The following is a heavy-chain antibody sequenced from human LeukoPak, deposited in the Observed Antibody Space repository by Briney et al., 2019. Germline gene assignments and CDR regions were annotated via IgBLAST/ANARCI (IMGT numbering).Heavy chain of an antibody. V-gene: IGHV3-43D*03. CDR3: AKDSGIGGYCMDV. Sequence: GGSLRLSCAASGFTFDDYAMHWVRQAPGKGLEWVSLISWDGGSTYYADSVKGRFTISRDNSKNSLYLQMNSLRAEDTALYYCAKDSGIGGYCMDVWGKGTTVTISS. CDR2: ISWDGGST. D-gene: IGHD1-1*01. CDR1: GFTFDDYA. J-gene: IGHJ6*03.